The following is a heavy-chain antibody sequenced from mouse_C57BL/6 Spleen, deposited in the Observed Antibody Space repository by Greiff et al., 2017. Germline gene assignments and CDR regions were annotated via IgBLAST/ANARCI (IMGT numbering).Heavy chain of an antibody. CDR1: GYAFSSYW. CDR2: IYPGDGDT. V-gene: IGHV1-80*01. CDR3: ARSDYYDYEY. J-gene: IGHJ2*01. D-gene: IGHD2-4*01. Sequence: VKLVESGAELVKPGASVKISCKASGYAFSSYWMNWVKQRPGKGLEWIGQIYPGDGDTNYNGKFKGKATLTADKSSSTAYMQRSSLTSEDSAVYFFARSDYYDYEYWGQGTTLTVSS.